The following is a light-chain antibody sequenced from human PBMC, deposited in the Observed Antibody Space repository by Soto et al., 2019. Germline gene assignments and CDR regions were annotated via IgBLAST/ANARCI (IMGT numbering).Light chain of an antibody. CDR3: SSYTTSSTRV. CDR1: SSDVGAYDF. J-gene: IGLJ1*01. V-gene: IGLV2-14*03. Sequence: QSALTQPASVSGSPGQSITISCTGTSSDVGAYDFVSWYQQHPDKAPKLMIYEVSNRPSGVSHRFSGSKSVNTATLTISGLQAEDEADYYCSSYTTSSTRVFGTGTKLTAL. CDR2: EVS.